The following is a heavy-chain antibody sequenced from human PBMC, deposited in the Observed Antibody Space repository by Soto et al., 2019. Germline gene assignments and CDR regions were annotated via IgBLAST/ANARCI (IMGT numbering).Heavy chain of an antibody. D-gene: IGHD3-22*01. Sequence: EVQLLESGGGLVQPGGSLRLSCAASGFTFSSYAMSWVRQAPGKGLEWVSAISGSGGSTYYADSVKGRFTISRDNSKNTLDLQMNSLRAEDTAVYYCAKDDSALDAFDIWGQGTMVTVSS. CDR2: ISGSGGST. V-gene: IGHV3-23*01. CDR3: AKDDSALDAFDI. CDR1: GFTFSSYA. J-gene: IGHJ3*02.